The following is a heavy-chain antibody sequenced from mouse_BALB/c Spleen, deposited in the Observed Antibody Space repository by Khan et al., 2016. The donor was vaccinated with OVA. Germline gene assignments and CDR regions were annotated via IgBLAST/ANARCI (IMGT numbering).Heavy chain of an antibody. CDR1: GYTFTDYA. J-gene: IGHJ4*01. V-gene: IGHV1S137*01. CDR3: ARGGLALYTMDY. Sequence: QVQLQQSGAELVRPGVSVKISCKGSGYTFTDYAMHWVKQSHAKSLEWIGVISTYYGDANYNQQFKGKATMTVDKSSNTAYMDLARLKSEDSAIYYCARGGLALYTMDYWGQGTSVTVSS. CDR2: ISTYYGDA.